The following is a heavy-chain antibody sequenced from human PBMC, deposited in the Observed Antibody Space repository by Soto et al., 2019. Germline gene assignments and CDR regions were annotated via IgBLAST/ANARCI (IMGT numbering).Heavy chain of an antibody. D-gene: IGHD4-17*01. V-gene: IGHV1-3*01. CDR3: ARDPTVVTGYYYYGMDV. CDR1: GYTFTMYA. J-gene: IGHJ6*02. Sequence: SVKVSCKASGYTFTMYAMHWGRQAPGQRLEWMGWINGGNGNTKYSQKFQGRVTITRDTSASTAYMELSSLRSEDTAVYYCARDPTVVTGYYYYGMDVWGQGTTVTVSS. CDR2: INGGNGNT.